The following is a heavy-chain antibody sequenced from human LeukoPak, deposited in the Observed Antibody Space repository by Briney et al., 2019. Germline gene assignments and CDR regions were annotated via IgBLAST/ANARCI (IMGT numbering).Heavy chain of an antibody. J-gene: IGHJ4*02. CDR1: GYTFTSYY. CDR3: ARADLPDSSGYDY. Sequence: SVKVSCKASGYTFTSYYMHWVRQAPGQGLEWMGGIIPIFGTANYAQKFQGRVTITADEPTSTAYMELSSLRSEDTAVYYCARADLPDSSGYDYWGQGTLVTVSS. D-gene: IGHD3-22*01. V-gene: IGHV1-69*13. CDR2: IIPIFGTA.